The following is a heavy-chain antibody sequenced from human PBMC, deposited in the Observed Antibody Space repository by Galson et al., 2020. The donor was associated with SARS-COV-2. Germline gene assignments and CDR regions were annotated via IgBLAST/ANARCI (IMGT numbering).Heavy chain of an antibody. CDR1: GFTFSSYG. J-gene: IGHJ6*02. Sequence: GGSLRLSCAASGFTFSSYGMHWVRQAPGKGLEWVAVISYDGSNKYYADSVKGRFTISRDNSKNTLYLQMNSLRAEDTAVYYCAKDRIDGLDDDFWNYYDGMDVWGQGTTVTVSS. CDR3: AKDRIDGLDDDFWNYYDGMDV. D-gene: IGHD3-3*01. CDR2: ISYDGSNK. V-gene: IGHV3-30*18.